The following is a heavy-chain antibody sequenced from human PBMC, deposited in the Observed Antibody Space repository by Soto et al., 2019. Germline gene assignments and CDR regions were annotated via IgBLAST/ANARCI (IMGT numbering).Heavy chain of an antibody. J-gene: IGHJ4*02. CDR1: GFTFSSYG. Sequence: HPGGSLRLSCAASGFTFSSYGMHWVRQAPGKGLEWVAVISYDGSNKYYADSVKGRFTISRDNSKNTLYLQMNSLRAEDTAVYYCAKGEVYSNYEFKIDFWGQGTRVTGAS. V-gene: IGHV3-30*18. D-gene: IGHD4-4*01. CDR3: AKGEVYSNYEFKIDF. CDR2: ISYDGSNK.